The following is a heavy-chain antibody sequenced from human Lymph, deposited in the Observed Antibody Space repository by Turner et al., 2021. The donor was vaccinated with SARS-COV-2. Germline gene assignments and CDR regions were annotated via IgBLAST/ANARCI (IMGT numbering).Heavy chain of an antibody. V-gene: IGHV3-30-3*01. Sequence: QVQLVESGGGVVQPGRSLSLSGAASGFTFNNFPMHWVRQAPGKGLEWVAVISYDGSNKYYADSVKGRFTISRDNSKNTLYLQMNSLRAEDTAVYYCARDSSGSGTLDYWGQGTLVTVSS. J-gene: IGHJ4*02. CDR3: ARDSSGSGTLDY. CDR1: GFTFNNFP. CDR2: ISYDGSNK. D-gene: IGHD3-10*01.